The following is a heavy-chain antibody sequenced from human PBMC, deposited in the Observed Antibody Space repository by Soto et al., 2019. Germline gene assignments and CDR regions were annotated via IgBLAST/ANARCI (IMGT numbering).Heavy chain of an antibody. V-gene: IGHV4-4*07. CDR2: IYTSGGT. J-gene: IGHJ6*02. Sequence: SETLSLTCTVSGGSISSYYWSWIRQPAGKGLEWIGRIYTSGGTNYNPSLKSRVTMSVDTSKNQFSLKLSSVTAADTAVYYCAREGLGIAARPPFYYYGMDVWGQGTTVTVSS. CDR3: AREGLGIAARPPFYYYGMDV. CDR1: GGSISSYY. D-gene: IGHD6-6*01.